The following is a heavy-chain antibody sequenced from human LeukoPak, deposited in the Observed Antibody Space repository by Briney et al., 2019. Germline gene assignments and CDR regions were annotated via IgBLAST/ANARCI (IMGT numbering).Heavy chain of an antibody. CDR1: GFTFTDHY. V-gene: IGHV1-2*02. J-gene: IGHJ4*02. Sequence: ASVKVSCKSSGFTFTDHYIHWVRQGPGQGLEWMGYIGPHSTFTSSPREFQGRVTMTSDASMSTAYMELTRLTSDDTAVYYCVREGEGPLSKDFGYWGQGTLVTVSS. D-gene: IGHD2/OR15-2a*01. CDR3: VREGEGPLSKDFGY. CDR2: IGPHSTFT.